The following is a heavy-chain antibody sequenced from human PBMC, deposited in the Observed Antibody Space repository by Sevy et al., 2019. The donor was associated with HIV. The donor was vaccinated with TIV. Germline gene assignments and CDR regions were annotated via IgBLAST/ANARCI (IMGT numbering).Heavy chain of an antibody. CDR1: GGTFSSYA. CDR3: ARDDCSGGSCYYLKYYYYGMDV. J-gene: IGHJ6*02. V-gene: IGHV1-69*13. D-gene: IGHD2-15*01. Sequence: ASVKVSCKASGGTFSSYAISWVRQAPGQGLEWMGGIIPIFGTANYAQKFQGRVTITADESTSTAYMELSSLRSEDTAVYYCARDDCSGGSCYYLKYYYYGMDVWGQGTTVTVSS. CDR2: IIPIFGTA.